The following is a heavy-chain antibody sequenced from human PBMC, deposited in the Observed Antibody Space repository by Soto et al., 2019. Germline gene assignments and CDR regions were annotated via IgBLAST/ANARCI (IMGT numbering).Heavy chain of an antibody. J-gene: IGHJ4*02. V-gene: IGHV2-5*02. CDR1: GFSLTTSGVG. Sequence: SGPTLVNPTQTLALTCTFSGFSLTTSGVGVGWIRKTPGKALEWLAVIYWDDDKRYNPSLKNRLTITKDTSKNQVVLIMADMDPVDTATYYCAHSPSSGWYGFDYWGQGTLVTVSS. CDR3: AHSPSSGWYGFDY. D-gene: IGHD6-19*01. CDR2: IYWDDDK.